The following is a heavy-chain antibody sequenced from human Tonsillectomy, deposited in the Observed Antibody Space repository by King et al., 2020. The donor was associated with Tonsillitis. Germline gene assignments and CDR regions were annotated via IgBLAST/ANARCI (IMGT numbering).Heavy chain of an antibody. CDR2: INPNSGAT. Sequence: VQLVESGAEVKKPGASVKVSCKTSGYTFTAYYIHWVRQAPGQGLEWMGWINPNSGATNYAQKFQGRVTMTRATSITTASMELSRLRTDDTAGYLCARLRFYDTSGRNLDYWGQGTLVTVSS. D-gene: IGHD3-22*01. V-gene: IGHV1-2*02. CDR3: ARLRFYDTSGRNLDY. J-gene: IGHJ4*02. CDR1: GYTFTAYY.